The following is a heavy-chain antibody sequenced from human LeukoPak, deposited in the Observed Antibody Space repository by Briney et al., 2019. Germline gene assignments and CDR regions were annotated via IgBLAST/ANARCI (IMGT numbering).Heavy chain of an antibody. D-gene: IGHD2-2*02. CDR3: ARDRPYCSSTSCYRGLDY. Sequence: SETLSLTCTVSGDSISSGDYYWSWIRQPPGKGLEWIGYIYYSGSTYYNPSLKSRVTISVDTSKNQFSLKLSSVTAADTAVYYCARDRPYCSSTSCYRGLDYWGQGTLVTVSS. J-gene: IGHJ4*02. CDR1: GDSISSGDYY. CDR2: IYYSGST. V-gene: IGHV4-30-4*08.